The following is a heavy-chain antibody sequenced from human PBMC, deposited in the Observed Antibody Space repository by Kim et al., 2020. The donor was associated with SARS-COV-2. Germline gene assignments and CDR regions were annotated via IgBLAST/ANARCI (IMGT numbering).Heavy chain of an antibody. Sequence: ASVKVSCKASGYTFIGYYLHWVRQAPGHGLEWMGWINRNNGVTNYAQNFHGRVTMTRDTSIRTAFIELSGLRSDDTAVYYFATVNEIYYFNSWGQGTLVT. V-gene: IGHV1-2*02. CDR2: INRNNGVT. CDR1: GYTFIGYY. J-gene: IGHJ4*02. D-gene: IGHD1-1*01. CDR3: ATVNEIYYFNS.